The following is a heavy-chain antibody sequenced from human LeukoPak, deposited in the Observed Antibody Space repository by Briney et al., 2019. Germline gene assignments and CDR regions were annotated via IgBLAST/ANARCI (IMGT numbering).Heavy chain of an antibody. V-gene: IGHV4-30-4*08. D-gene: IGHD3-10*01. CDR1: GGSISSGDYY. Sequence: SETLSLTCTVSGGSISSGDYYWSWIRQPPGKGLEWIGYIYYSGSTYYNPSLKSRVTISVDTSKNQFSLKLSSVTAADTAVYYCARGIPAFRITMVRGGYFDYWGQGTLVTVSS. CDR2: IYYSGST. J-gene: IGHJ4*02. CDR3: ARGIPAFRITMVRGGYFDY.